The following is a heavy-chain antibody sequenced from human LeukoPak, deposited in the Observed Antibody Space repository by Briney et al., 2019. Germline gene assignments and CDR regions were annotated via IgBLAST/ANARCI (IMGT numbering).Heavy chain of an antibody. V-gene: IGHV4-34*01. J-gene: IGHJ4*02. Sequence: SETRSLTCAVYGGSFSGYYWSWIRQPPGKGLEWIGEINHSGSTNYNPSLKSRVTISVDTSKNQFSLKLSSVTAADTAVYYCARLLWFGELLDEDYWGQGTPVTVSS. CDR3: ARLLWFGELLDEDY. CDR2: INHSGST. CDR1: GGSFSGYY. D-gene: IGHD3-10*01.